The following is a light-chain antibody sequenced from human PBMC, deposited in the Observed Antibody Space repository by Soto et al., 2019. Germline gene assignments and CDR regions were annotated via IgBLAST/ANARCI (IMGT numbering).Light chain of an antibody. CDR1: QDISNY. CDR2: DAS. Sequence: DIQMTQSPSSLSASVGDRVTITCQASQDISNYLNWYQQKPGKAPKLLIYDASNLETGVPSRFSASGSGTDFTFTISSLQHEDIATYYCQQYDNLTPVTFGPGTKVDIK. V-gene: IGKV1-33*01. CDR3: QQYDNLTPVT. J-gene: IGKJ3*01.